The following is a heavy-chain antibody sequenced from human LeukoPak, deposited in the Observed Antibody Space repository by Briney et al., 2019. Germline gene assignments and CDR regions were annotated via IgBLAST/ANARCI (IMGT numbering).Heavy chain of an antibody. D-gene: IGHD3-10*01. CDR2: ISHSGNT. Sequence: SETLSLTCTVSGGSISSADYYWSWIRQSPGKGLEWIGYISHSGNTYYNPSLKSRVTISADRSKNQFSLKLTSVSAADTAVYYCARRPVLLWFGELSDWYFDLWGRGTLVTVSS. CDR1: GGSISSADYY. J-gene: IGHJ2*01. CDR3: ARRPVLLWFGELSDWYFDL. V-gene: IGHV4-30-2*06.